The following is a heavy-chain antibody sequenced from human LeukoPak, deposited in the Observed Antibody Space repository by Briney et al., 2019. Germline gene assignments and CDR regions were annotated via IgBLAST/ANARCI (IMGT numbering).Heavy chain of an antibody. D-gene: IGHD3-22*01. CDR3: AKDKFTYYYDSSGTPSFDY. V-gene: IGHV3-23*01. Sequence: PGGSLRLSCAASGFTFSLYAMSWVRQAPGKGLEWVSTFGSGGGTYYADSVKGRFTISRDNSKNTLFLQMNSLRAEDTAVYYCAKDKFTYYYDSSGTPSFDYWGQGTLVTVSS. CDR1: GFTFSLYA. CDR2: FGSGGGT. J-gene: IGHJ4*02.